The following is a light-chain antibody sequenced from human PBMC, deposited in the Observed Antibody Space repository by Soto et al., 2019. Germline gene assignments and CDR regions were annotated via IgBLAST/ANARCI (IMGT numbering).Light chain of an antibody. Sequence: AIRMTQSPSSLSASTGDRVTITCRARQGISSYLAWYQQKPGKAPKLLIYAASTLQSGVPSRFSGSGSGTDFTLTISCLQSEDFATYYWQQYYSYPQTFGQGTKVEIK. CDR3: QQYYSYPQT. J-gene: IGKJ1*01. V-gene: IGKV1-8*01. CDR1: QGISSY. CDR2: AAS.